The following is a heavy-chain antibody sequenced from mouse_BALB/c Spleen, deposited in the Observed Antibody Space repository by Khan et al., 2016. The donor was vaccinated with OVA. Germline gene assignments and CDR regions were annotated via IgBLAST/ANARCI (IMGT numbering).Heavy chain of an antibody. V-gene: IGHV3-2*02. CDR3: AMVLTY. D-gene: IGHD2-1*01. CDR1: GYSITSDYV. CDR2: IPYSGHT. J-gene: IGHJ3*01. Sequence: VQLLQSGPGLVKPSPSLTLSCTATGYSITSDYVRYLIRQPPRNILEWRGIIPYSGHTSYNPYFKSRTTVTRDTSTNPSFLQLNTVTTEDTATCYCAMVLTYWGQGTLVTVSS.